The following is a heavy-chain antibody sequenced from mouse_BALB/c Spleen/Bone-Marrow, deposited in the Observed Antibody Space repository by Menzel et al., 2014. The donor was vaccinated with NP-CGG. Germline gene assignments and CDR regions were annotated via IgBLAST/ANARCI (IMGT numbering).Heavy chain of an antibody. J-gene: IGHJ3*01. CDR2: ISYSANT. D-gene: IGHD1-2*01. Sequence: EVRLQQSGPGLVKPSQSLSLTCTVTGYSITSDYAWNWIRQFPGNKLEWMGYISYSANTNYNPSLKSRISITRDTSKNQCFLQLNSVTAEDTATYYCTRGTTAGFAYWGLGTLVTVSA. V-gene: IGHV3-2*02. CDR3: TRGTTAGFAY. CDR1: GYSITSDYA.